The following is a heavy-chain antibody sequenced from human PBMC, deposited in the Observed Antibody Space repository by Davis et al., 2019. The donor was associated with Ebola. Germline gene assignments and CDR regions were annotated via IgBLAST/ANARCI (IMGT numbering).Heavy chain of an antibody. V-gene: IGHV3-73*01. CDR3: TGTYGDHDY. D-gene: IGHD4-17*01. J-gene: IGHJ4*02. CDR2: IRSKANSYAT. Sequence: GESLKISCAASGFTFSGSAMHWVRQASGKGLEWVGRIRSKANSYATAYAASVKGRFTISRDDSKNTAYLQMNSLKTEDTAVYYCTGTYGDHDYWGQGTPVTVSS. CDR1: GFTFSGSA.